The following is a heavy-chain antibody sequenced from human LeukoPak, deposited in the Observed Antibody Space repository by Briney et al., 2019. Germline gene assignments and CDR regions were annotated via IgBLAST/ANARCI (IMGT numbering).Heavy chain of an antibody. J-gene: IGHJ4*02. CDR1: GYRVSSYY. V-gene: IGHV3-11*01. Sequence: GGSLRLSCAASGYRVSSYYTSWIRQAPGKGQEWVAVVGNSDNHIDYADSVKGRFTIARDDAKNSVYLQMNSLRVDDTATYFCVREQWYRFDSWGQGTPVTVSS. CDR2: VGNSDNHI. D-gene: IGHD6-19*01. CDR3: VREQWYRFDS.